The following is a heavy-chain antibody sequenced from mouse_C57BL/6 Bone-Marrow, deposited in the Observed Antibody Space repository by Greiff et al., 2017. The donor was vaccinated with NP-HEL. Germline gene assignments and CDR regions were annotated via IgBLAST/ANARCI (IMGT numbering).Heavy chain of an antibody. D-gene: IGHD1-1*01. CDR1: GYTFTDYY. J-gene: IGHJ1*03. Sequence: EVQLQQSGPELVKPGASVKISCKASGYTFTDYYMNWVKQSHGKSLEWIGDINPNNGGTSYNQKFKGKATLTVDKSSSTAYMELRSPTSEDSAVYYCARSHNYYGSSYDWYFDVWGTGTTVTVSS. CDR2: INPNNGGT. CDR3: ARSHNYYGSSYDWYFDV. V-gene: IGHV1-26*01.